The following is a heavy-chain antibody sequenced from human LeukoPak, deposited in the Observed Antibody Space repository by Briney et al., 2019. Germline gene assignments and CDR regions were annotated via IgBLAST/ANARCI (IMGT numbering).Heavy chain of an antibody. V-gene: IGHV1-69*13. Sequence: SVKVSCKASGGTFSSYAISWVRQAPGQGLEWMGGIIPIFGTANYAQKFQGRVTITADESTSTAYMELSSLRSEDTAVYYCARAAYAGYCSSTSCYLSWFDPWGQGTLVTVSS. J-gene: IGHJ5*02. CDR2: IIPIFGTA. D-gene: IGHD2-2*01. CDR1: GGTFSSYA. CDR3: ARAAYAGYCSSTSCYLSWFDP.